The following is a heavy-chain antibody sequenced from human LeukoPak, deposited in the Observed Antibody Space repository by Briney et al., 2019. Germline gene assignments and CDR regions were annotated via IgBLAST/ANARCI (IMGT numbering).Heavy chain of an antibody. J-gene: IGHJ4*02. CDR1: GFTFSAYY. V-gene: IGHV3-11*05. CDR3: ARAFYSSGNSHFDI. D-gene: IGHD3-10*01. CDR2: ISSDSGKI. Sequence: GGSLRLSCAASGFTFSAYYMNWIRQAPGKGLEWVSYISSDSGKIHYAGSVKGRFAISRDNARDSLFLQMNSLRGDDTAVYYCARAFYSSGNSHFDIWGQGTLVTVSP.